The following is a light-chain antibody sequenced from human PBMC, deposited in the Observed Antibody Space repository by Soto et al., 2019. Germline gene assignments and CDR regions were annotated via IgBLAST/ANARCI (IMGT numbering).Light chain of an antibody. V-gene: IGLV2-14*01. Sequence: HCARTRLVSVSGSAGRSSTISCTGTSSDVGGYNYVSWYQQFSGKAPKLLIYDVTNRPSGVSDRFSGSKSGNTASLTISGLQAEDEADYSCSSYTSSSTPWVFGTETKVTVL. CDR1: SSDVGGYNY. J-gene: IGLJ1*01. CDR3: SSYTSSSTPWV. CDR2: DVT.